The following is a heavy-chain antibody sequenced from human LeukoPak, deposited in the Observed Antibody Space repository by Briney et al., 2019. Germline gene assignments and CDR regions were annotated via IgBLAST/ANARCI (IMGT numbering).Heavy chain of an antibody. CDR2: ISASGGST. Sequence: GGSVRLFCGAWGFTFSSYALRGARDAPGRGLVWVSSISASGGSTYYADSVKGRFAISRDNSKNTLYLQMNSLRAEDTAVYYCANIPQQCAVEFDYWGQGTLVTASS. V-gene: IGHV3-23*01. J-gene: IGHJ4*02. CDR3: ANIPQQCAVEFDY. D-gene: IGHD6-19*01. CDR1: GFTFSSYA.